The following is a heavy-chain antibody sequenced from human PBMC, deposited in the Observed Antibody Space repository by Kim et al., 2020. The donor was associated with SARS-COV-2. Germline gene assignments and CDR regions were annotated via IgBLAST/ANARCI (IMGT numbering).Heavy chain of an antibody. CDR3: ARDFAAAGTRWFDP. CDR1: GFTFSSNY. D-gene: IGHD6-13*01. J-gene: IGHJ5*02. V-gene: IGHV3-53*01. Sequence: GGSLRLSCAASGFTFSSNYMSWVRQAPGKGLEWVSVIDSGGSNYYADSVKGRITITRDNSKNTLYLQMSSLEAEDTAVYYCARDFAAAGTRWFDPWGQGTLVTVSS. CDR2: IDSGGSN.